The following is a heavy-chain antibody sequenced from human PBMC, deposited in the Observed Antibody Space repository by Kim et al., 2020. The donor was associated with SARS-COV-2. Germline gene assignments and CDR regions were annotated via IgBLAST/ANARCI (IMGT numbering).Heavy chain of an antibody. D-gene: IGHD1-1*01. CDR1: GFTFGDYA. J-gene: IGHJ1*01. CDR2: ISRRADGATT. Sequence: GGSLRLSCTASGFTFGDYAMSWFRQAPGKGLEWVGFISRRADGATTEYAASVKCRFTIARANTKSIAYLQMNSLKTEDTSVYYYTRDRNHNVNYQHWGRG. V-gene: IGHV3-49*03. CDR3: TRDRNHNVNYQH.